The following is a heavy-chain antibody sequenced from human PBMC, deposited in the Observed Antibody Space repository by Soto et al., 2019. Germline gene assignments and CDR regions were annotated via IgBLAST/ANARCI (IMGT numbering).Heavy chain of an antibody. V-gene: IGHV3-30-3*01. CDR3: AKGVGSYYFDY. CDR1: GFTFSRYP. Sequence: QVQLVESGGGVVQPGRSLRLSCAASGFTFSRYPMYWVRQAPGNGLEWVPIIPYDGNNKYYADSVKGRFTISRDNAKNTLYLQMNNLRPEDTAVYYCAKGVGSYYFDYWGQGTLVTVSS. J-gene: IGHJ4*02. CDR2: IPYDGNNK. D-gene: IGHD1-26*01.